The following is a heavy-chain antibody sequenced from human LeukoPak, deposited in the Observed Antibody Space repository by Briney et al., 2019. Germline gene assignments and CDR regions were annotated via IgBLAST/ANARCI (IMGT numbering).Heavy chain of an antibody. Sequence: ASVRVSCKASGYTFTSYGISWVRQAPGQGLEWMGWISAYNGNTNYAQKLQGRVTMTTDTSTSTAYMELRSLRSDDTAVYYCARENSHYYDSSGHFDYWGQGTLVTVSS. J-gene: IGHJ4*02. V-gene: IGHV1-18*01. CDR1: GYTFTSYG. D-gene: IGHD3-22*01. CDR2: ISAYNGNT. CDR3: ARENSHYYDSSGHFDY.